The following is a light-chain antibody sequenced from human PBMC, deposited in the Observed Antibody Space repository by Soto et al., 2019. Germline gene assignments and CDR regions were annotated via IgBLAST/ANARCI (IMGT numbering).Light chain of an antibody. J-gene: IGKJ1*01. V-gene: IGKV3-15*01. CDR2: GAS. Sequence: EIVMTQSPCTLSLSPGERATLSCWASQTVTTNLACYQQKPGQAPRLLISGASTRAAGISDRFRGSGSGTEFTLTISSLRSEDSAISYCQQYFEWHPMTFGQGTKVDIK. CDR3: QQYFEWHPMT. CDR1: QTVTTN.